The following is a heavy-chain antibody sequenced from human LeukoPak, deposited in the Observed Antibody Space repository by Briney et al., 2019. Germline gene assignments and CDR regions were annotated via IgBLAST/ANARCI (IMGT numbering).Heavy chain of an antibody. D-gene: IGHD1-26*01. V-gene: IGHV3-33*01. J-gene: IGHJ4*02. Sequence: GGSLRLSCAASGFTFSSYGMHWVRQAPGKGLEWVAFIWYDGSNEYYADSVKGRFTISRDNAKNTLYLQMNSLRAEDTAVYYCARAGGQWELLRDYFDYWGQGTLVTVSS. CDR2: IWYDGSNE. CDR3: ARAGGQWELLRDYFDY. CDR1: GFTFSSYG.